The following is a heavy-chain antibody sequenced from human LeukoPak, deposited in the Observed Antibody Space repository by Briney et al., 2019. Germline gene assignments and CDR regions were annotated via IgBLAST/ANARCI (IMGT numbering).Heavy chain of an antibody. V-gene: IGHV3-30*18. J-gene: IGHJ4*02. CDR3: AKDRYDSSGYYSPYYFDY. CDR1: GFTFSSYG. Sequence: PGGSLTLSCAASGFTFSSYGMHWVRQAPGKGLEWVAVISYDGSNKYYADSVKGRFTISRDNSKNTLYLQMNSLRAEDTAVYYCAKDRYDSSGYYSPYYFDYWGQGTLVTVSS. D-gene: IGHD3-22*01. CDR2: ISYDGSNK.